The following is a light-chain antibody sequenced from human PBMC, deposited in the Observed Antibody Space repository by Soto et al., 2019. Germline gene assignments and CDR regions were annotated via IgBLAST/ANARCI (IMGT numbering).Light chain of an antibody. CDR3: CSYAGSYTHWV. CDR2: DVS. V-gene: IGLV2-11*01. Sequence: QSALTQPRSVSGSPGQSGTISCTGTSSDIGAYNYVSWYQQHPGKAPKFMIYDVSQRPSGVPDRFSGSKSGNTASLTISGLQPDDEADYYCCSYAGSYTHWVFGGGTKLTVL. CDR1: SSDIGAYNY. J-gene: IGLJ3*02.